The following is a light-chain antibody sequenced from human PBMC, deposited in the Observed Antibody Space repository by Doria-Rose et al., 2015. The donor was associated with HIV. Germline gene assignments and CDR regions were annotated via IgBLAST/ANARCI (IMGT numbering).Light chain of an antibody. CDR2: DGS. J-gene: IGKJ1*01. Sequence: TQSPGTLSLSPGERATLSCRASQSFSSPYLAWYQQKPGQAPSLLIYDGSTRATGIPDRFTASGSGTDFTLTINRLEPEDFALYYCHQYGTSWTFGQGTKVEI. CDR1: QSFSSPY. V-gene: IGKV3-20*01. CDR3: HQYGTSWT.